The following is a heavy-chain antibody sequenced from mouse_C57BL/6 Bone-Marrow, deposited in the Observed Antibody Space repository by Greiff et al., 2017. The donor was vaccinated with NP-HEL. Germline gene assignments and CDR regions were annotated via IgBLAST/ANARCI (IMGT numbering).Heavy chain of an antibody. Sequence: EVNVVESGGGLVKPGGSLKLSCAASGFTFSSYTMSWVRQTPEKRLEWVATISGGGGNTYYPDSVKGRFTISRDNAKNTLYLQMSSLRSEDTALYYCARRRWLLQYFDVWGTGTTVTVSS. CDR2: ISGGGGNT. V-gene: IGHV5-9*01. J-gene: IGHJ1*03. D-gene: IGHD2-3*01. CDR3: ARRRWLLQYFDV. CDR1: GFTFSSYT.